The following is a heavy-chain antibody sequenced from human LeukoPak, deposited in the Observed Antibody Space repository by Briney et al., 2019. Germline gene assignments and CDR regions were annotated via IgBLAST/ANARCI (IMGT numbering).Heavy chain of an antibody. Sequence: ASVKVSCKASGYTFTSYDVNWVRQATGQGLEWMAWMNPNSGNTGYAQKFQGRVTMTRNTSISTAYMELSSLSSEDTAVYYCALSTDYTFFDYWGQGALVTVSS. CDR3: ALSTDYTFFDY. D-gene: IGHD3-3*01. V-gene: IGHV1-8*01. CDR1: GYTFTSYD. J-gene: IGHJ4*02. CDR2: MNPNSGNT.